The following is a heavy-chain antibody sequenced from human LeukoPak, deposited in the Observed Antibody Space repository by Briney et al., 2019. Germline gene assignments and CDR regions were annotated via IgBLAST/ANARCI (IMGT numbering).Heavy chain of an antibody. Sequence: GASVKVSCKASGYTFTSYAMHWVRQAPGQRLEWMGWINAGNGNTKYSQKFQGRVTITRDTSASTAYMELSSLRSEDTAVYYCARPLGSGWPPSDAFDIWGQGTMVTVSS. CDR2: INAGNGNT. CDR3: ARPLGSGWPPSDAFDI. CDR1: GYTFTSYA. V-gene: IGHV1-3*01. J-gene: IGHJ3*02. D-gene: IGHD6-19*01.